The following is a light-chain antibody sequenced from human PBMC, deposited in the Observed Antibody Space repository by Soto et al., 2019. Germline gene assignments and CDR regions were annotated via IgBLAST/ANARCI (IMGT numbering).Light chain of an antibody. CDR1: SSDVGGYNY. Sequence: QSALTQPASVSGSPGQSITISCTGTSSDVGGYNYVSWYQRHPGKAPKLMIYEVSNRPSEVSNRFSGSKSGNTASLTISGLQAEDEADYYCSSYTSSSTHYVFGTGTKVTVL. CDR2: EVS. V-gene: IGLV2-14*01. CDR3: SSYTSSSTHYV. J-gene: IGLJ1*01.